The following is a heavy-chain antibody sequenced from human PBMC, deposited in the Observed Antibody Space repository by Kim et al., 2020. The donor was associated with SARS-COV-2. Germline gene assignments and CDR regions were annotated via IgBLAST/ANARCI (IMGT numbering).Heavy chain of an antibody. D-gene: IGHD3-22*01. Sequence: GRVTMTRDTSTSTVYMELSSLRSEDTAVYYCARSIITMIVVVIPDGAFDIWGQGTMVTVSS. CDR3: ARSIITMIVVVIPDGAFDI. V-gene: IGHV1-46*01. J-gene: IGHJ3*02.